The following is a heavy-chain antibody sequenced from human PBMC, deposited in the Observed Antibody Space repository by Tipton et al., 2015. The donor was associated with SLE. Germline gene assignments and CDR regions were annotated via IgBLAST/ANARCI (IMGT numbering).Heavy chain of an antibody. D-gene: IGHD6-19*01. V-gene: IGHV3-7*01. CDR3: VRGNGWLPAY. CDR1: GFPFCNHW. CDR2: IKQDGSDK. J-gene: IGHJ4*02. Sequence: GSLRLSCEASGFPFCNHWMNWVRQAPGKGPEWVANIKQDGSDKFYADSLKGRFTISRDNAKNSLHLEMNSLGTEDTGVYYCVRGNGWLPAYWGQGTLVTVSS.